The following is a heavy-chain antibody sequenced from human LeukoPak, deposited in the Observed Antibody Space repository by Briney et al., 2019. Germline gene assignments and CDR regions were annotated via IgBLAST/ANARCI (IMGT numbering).Heavy chain of an antibody. J-gene: IGHJ4*02. D-gene: IGHD6-13*01. CDR1: GFTFSSYA. Sequence: GGSLRLSCSASGFTFSSYAMHWVRQAPGKGLEYVSAISSNGVSTYYADSVKGRFTISRDNSKNTLYLQMSSLRAEDTAVYYCVKDGEYSSSWYDYWGQGTLVTVSS. V-gene: IGHV3-64D*06. CDR3: VKDGEYSSSWYDY. CDR2: ISSNGVST.